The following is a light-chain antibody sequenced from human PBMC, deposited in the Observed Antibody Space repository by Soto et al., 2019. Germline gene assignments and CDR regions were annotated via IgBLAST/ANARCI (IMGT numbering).Light chain of an antibody. V-gene: IGKV1-5*01. Sequence: DIQMTQSPSTLSASVGDRVTITCRAIQSISSWLAWYQQKPGKAPKLLIYDPSSLESGVPARFSSSGSGTEFTLTISSLQPDDFATYYCQQYNSYSVTFVPGTKVDIK. CDR1: QSISSW. J-gene: IGKJ3*01. CDR2: DPS. CDR3: QQYNSYSVT.